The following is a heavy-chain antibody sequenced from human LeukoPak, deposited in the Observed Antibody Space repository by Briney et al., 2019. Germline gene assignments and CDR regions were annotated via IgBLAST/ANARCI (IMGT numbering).Heavy chain of an antibody. V-gene: IGHV3-11*04. CDR2: ISMSSSTI. Sequence: GGSLRLSCAASGFTFRDYYMTWIRQAPGKGLEWLSCISMSSSTIYYADSLRGRFTISRDNARNSLYLQMNSLRAEDTAVYYCARVAAFTSYYMDVWGLGTTVTVSS. CDR3: ARVAAFTSYYMDV. D-gene: IGHD2-15*01. CDR1: GFTFRDYY. J-gene: IGHJ6*03.